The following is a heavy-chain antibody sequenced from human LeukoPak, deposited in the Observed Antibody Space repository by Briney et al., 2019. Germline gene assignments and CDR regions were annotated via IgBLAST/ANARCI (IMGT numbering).Heavy chain of an antibody. CDR1: GASINSYY. Sequence: NSSETLSLTCTVSGASINSYYWSWIRQPPGKGVELIGFRCDSWSANYTPSLKSRVNISVDTSKNQFSLNLSCVTAADTDVYYCAKHGGSWTFDYWGQGTLVTVSS. CDR2: RCDSWSA. J-gene: IGHJ4*02. V-gene: IGHV4-59*08. D-gene: IGHD6-13*01. CDR3: AKHGGSWTFDY.